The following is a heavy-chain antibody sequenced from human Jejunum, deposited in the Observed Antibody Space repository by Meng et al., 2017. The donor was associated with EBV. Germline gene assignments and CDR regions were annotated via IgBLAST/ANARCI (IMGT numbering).Heavy chain of an antibody. J-gene: IGHJ5*02. CDR2: TYRRSRWYY. CDR1: GDSVSSDKTA. V-gene: IGHV6-1*01. CDR3: ATSRIAKFDR. Sequence: QLQLQESGPGLVQPSQSLPPSCVISGDSVSSDKTAWNWIRQSPSRGLEWLGRTYRRSRWYYDYALSVKSRINISPDTSKNQVSLQLNSVTDEDTGIYYCATSRIAKFDRWGQGTLVTVAS.